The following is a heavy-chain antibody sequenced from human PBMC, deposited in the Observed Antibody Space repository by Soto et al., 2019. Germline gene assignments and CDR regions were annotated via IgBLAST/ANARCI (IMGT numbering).Heavy chain of an antibody. D-gene: IGHD4-17*01. V-gene: IGHV2-5*02. CDR2: IYWDDDK. CDR3: VHATPVTTGGYY. J-gene: IGHJ4*02. Sequence: QITLKESGPTLVKPTQTLTLTCTFSGFSLSTTGVGVGWIRQPPGKALDWLALIYWDDDKRYSPSLKSRLTITEDTSKNQVVLTMTNTDPIDTATYDCVHATPVTTGGYYWGQGTLDTVSS. CDR1: GFSLSTTGVG.